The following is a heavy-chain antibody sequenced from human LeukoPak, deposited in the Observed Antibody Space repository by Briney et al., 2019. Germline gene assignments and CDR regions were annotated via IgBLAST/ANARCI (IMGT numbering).Heavy chain of an antibody. D-gene: IGHD3-3*01. CDR1: GGTFSSYA. J-gene: IGHJ6*02. Sequence: SVKVSCKASGGTFSSYAISWVRQAPGQGLEWMGGIIPIFGTANYAQKFQGRVTITADESTSTAYMELSSLRSEDTAVYYCARGYDFWSGYQSSYYYGMDVWGQGTTVTVSS. CDR2: IIPIFGTA. CDR3: ARGYDFWSGYQSSYYYGMDV. V-gene: IGHV1-69*13.